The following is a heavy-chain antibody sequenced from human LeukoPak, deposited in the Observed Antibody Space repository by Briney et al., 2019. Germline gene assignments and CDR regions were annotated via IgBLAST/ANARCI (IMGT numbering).Heavy chain of an antibody. J-gene: IGHJ4*02. Sequence: SETLSLTCTISGGSISSSRYYWGWIRQPPGKGLEWIGSIYYTGSTNYNPSPKSRVTISVDTSKNQFSLKVTSVTAADTAVYYCARDRRAVATNFDYWGQGTLVTVSS. D-gene: IGHD5-12*01. V-gene: IGHV4-39*07. CDR3: ARDRRAVATNFDY. CDR1: GGSISSSRYY. CDR2: IYYTGST.